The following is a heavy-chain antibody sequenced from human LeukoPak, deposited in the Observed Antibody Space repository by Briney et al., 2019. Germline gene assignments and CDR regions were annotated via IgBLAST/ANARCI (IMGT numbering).Heavy chain of an antibody. CDR1: GGSICTHY. CDR3: ARSCRILDIVATIRARLGGNGFDI. V-gene: IGHV4-59*11. D-gene: IGHD5-12*01. CDR2: ISYIGST. J-gene: IGHJ3*02. Sequence: SETLSLTCTVSGGSICTHYWNWIRQPPGKGLEWIGYISYIGSTNYNPSLKSRVTISVDTSRNQFSLRLSSVTAADKAVYYCARSCRILDIVATIRARLGGNGFDIWGQGTMVTVSS.